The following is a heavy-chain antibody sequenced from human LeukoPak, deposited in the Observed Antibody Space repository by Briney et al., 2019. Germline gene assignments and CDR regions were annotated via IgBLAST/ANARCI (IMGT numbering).Heavy chain of an antibody. CDR3: ARSRLNYYDSSGYYFFNDAFDI. D-gene: IGHD3-22*01. Sequence: ASVKVSCKASGYTFTSNYMHWVRQAPGQGLEWMGIMNPSGGSTSYAQKFQGRVTMTRDMSASTAYMELSSLRSEDMAVYYCARSRLNYYDSSGYYFFNDAFDIWGQGTMVTVSS. V-gene: IGHV1-46*01. CDR1: GYTFTSNY. J-gene: IGHJ3*02. CDR2: MNPSGGST.